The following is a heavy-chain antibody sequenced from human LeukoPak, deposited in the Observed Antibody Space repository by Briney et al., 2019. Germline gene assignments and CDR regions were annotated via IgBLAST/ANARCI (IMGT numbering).Heavy chain of an antibody. V-gene: IGHV1-18*04. J-gene: IGHJ4*02. CDR3: ARARGSSSSQDYYVDY. Sequence: APVRVSCKASGYTFISYGISWVRQAPGQGLEWMGWISTYNGNTKYAQKLQGRVTLTTDTSTRTVYMELRSLRSDDTAVYYCARARGSSSSQDYYVDYWGQGTLVTVSS. CDR1: GYTFISYG. D-gene: IGHD2-2*01. CDR2: ISTYNGNT.